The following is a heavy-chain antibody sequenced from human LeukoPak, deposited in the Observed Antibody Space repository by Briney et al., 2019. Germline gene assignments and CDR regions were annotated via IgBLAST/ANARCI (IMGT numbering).Heavy chain of an antibody. D-gene: IGHD6-19*01. V-gene: IGHV3-23*01. J-gene: IGHJ4*02. CDR2: ISGSGDST. Sequence: KPGGSLRLSCAASGFTFSSYAMSWVRQAPGKGLVWVSVISGSGDSTYYADSVKGRFTISRDNSKNTLYLQMNSLRAEDTALYHCAKDRYSSPRYFDYWGQGTLVTVSS. CDR1: GFTFSSYA. CDR3: AKDRYSSPRYFDY.